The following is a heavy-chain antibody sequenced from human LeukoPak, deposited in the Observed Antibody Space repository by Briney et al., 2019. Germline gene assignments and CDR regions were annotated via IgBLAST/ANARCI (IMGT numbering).Heavy chain of an antibody. CDR3: ARVPDAGWFDP. J-gene: IGHJ5*02. CDR1: GGSISSYY. V-gene: IGHV4-59*01. CDR2: IYYSGST. Sequence: PSETLSLTCTVSGGSISSYYWSWLRQPPGKGLEWIGYIYYSGSTNYNPSLKSRVTISVDTSKNQFSLQLSSVTAADMAVYYCARVPDAGWFDPWGQGTLVTVSS.